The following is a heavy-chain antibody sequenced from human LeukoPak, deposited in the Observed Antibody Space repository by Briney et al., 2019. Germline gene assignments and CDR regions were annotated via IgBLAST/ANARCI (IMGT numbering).Heavy chain of an antibody. CDR3: ARRNCGSYDY. Sequence: GGSLRLSCAVSGFTVSSSYMTWVRQAPGKGLEWVSLIYAGGSTYYADSVKGRFTISRDNYKNTLYLQMNSLRAEDTAVYYCARRNCGSYDYWGQGTLVTVSS. D-gene: IGHD1-26*01. V-gene: IGHV3-53*01. J-gene: IGHJ4*02. CDR2: IYAGGST. CDR1: GFTVSSSY.